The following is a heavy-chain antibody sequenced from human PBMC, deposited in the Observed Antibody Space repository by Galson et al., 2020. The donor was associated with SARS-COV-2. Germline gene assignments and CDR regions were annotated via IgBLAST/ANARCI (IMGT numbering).Heavy chain of an antibody. D-gene: IGHD1-26*01. CDR1: GFTFSSYA. CDR2: ISYDGSNK. V-gene: IGHV3-30*04. CDR3: ARVGSGSYLSYFDY. J-gene: IGHJ4*02. Sequence: GGSLRLSCAASGFTFSSYAMHWVRQAPGKGLEWVAVISYDGSNKYYADSVKGRFTISRDNSKNTLYLQMNSLRAEDTAVYYCARVGSGSYLSYFDYWGQGTLVTVSS.